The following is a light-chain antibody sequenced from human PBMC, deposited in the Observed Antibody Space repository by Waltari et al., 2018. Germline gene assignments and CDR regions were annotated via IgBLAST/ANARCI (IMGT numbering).Light chain of an antibody. Sequence: QSALTQPPSASGSPGQSVTISCTGTSSDIGDYTFVSWYQQHPGKAPKLMIYEVSKRPSGFPDRFSCAKSGYTASLTVSGLQAEDEAEYYCSSYGGRNNLIFGGGTKLTVL. CDR3: SSYGGRNNLI. J-gene: IGLJ2*01. CDR1: SSDIGDYTF. V-gene: IGLV2-8*01. CDR2: EVS.